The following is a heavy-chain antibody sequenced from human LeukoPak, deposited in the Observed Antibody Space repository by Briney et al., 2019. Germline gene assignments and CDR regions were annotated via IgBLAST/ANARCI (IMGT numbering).Heavy chain of an antibody. CDR1: GYTFTSYY. V-gene: IGHV1-46*01. Sequence: ASVKVSCKASGYTFTSYYMHWVRQAPGQGLEWMGIINPSGGSTTYAQKFQGRVTMTRDTSTSTVYMELRSLRSDDTAVYYCARAGLAYCSSTSCYGTLTPNWGQGTLVTVSS. D-gene: IGHD2-2*01. CDR2: INPSGGST. CDR3: ARAGLAYCSSTSCYGTLTPN. J-gene: IGHJ4*02.